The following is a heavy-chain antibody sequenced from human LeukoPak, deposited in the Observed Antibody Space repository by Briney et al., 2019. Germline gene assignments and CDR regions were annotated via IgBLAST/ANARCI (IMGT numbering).Heavy chain of an antibody. J-gene: IGHJ3*02. CDR1: AGSFSAYY. CDR2: INHSGST. CDR3: ARGGGAGTGAFDI. Sequence: SENLSFTCAVYAGSFSAYYWGWLRHPPGKGLEWIGEINHSGSTNYNPSLKSRDTITVDTSTNQASLELSSVTAADTAVYYCARGGGAGTGAFDIWGQGTMVTVSS. V-gene: IGHV4-34*01. D-gene: IGHD6-13*01.